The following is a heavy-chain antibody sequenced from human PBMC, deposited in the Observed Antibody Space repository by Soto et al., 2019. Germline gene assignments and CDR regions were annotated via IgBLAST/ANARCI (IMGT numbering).Heavy chain of an antibody. CDR2: ISGSGGST. Sequence: GGSLRLSCAASGFTFSSYAMSWVRQAPGKGLEWVSAISGSGGSTYYADSVKGRFTTSRDNSKNTLYLQMNSLRAEDTAVYYCEKVRVVGATTDAFDIWGQGTMVTVSS. D-gene: IGHD1-26*01. V-gene: IGHV3-23*01. CDR1: GFTFSSYA. CDR3: EKVRVVGATTDAFDI. J-gene: IGHJ3*02.